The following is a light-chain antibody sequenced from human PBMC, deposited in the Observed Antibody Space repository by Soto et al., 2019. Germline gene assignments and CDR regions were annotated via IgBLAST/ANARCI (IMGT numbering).Light chain of an antibody. CDR3: QQYNSYSYT. J-gene: IGKJ2*01. CDR1: QSISTW. Sequence: DIQMTQSPSTLSASVGDRVTITCRASQSISTWLAWYQQKPGKAPKLLIYDASSLESGVPSRFSGSRSGAEFTLTISSLQTDDFANYYCQQYNSYSYTFGQGTKLEIK. CDR2: DAS. V-gene: IGKV1-5*01.